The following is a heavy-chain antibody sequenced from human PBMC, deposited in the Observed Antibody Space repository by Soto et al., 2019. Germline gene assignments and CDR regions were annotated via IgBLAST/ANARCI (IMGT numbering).Heavy chain of an antibody. CDR1: GYTFTSND. CDR3: ARPLCSSTRCGPYFFDS. D-gene: IGHD2-2*01. J-gene: IGHJ4*02. V-gene: IGHV1-8*01. Sequence: QVQLVQSGAEVKKPGASVKVSCKASGYTFTSNDINWGRQAPGQGPEWMGWMNPDNGKTGFAQKFQGRITMTRNTSISTAYMELSSLRSDDTAVYFCARPLCSSTRCGPYFFDSWGQGSLVTVSS. CDR2: MNPDNGKT.